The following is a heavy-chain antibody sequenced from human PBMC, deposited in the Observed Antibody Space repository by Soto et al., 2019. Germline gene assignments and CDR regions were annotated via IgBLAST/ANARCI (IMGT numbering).Heavy chain of an antibody. CDR3: ASQYYYDSSGYYNGALDY. D-gene: IGHD3-22*01. CDR1: GGSISSSSYY. CDR2: IYYSGST. J-gene: IGHJ4*02. Sequence: QLQLQESGPGLVKPSETLSLTCTVSGGSISSSSYYWGWIRQPPGKGLEWIGSIYYSGSTYYNPSLKSRVTISVDTSKNQFSLKLSSVTAADTAVYYCASQYYYDSSGYYNGALDYWGQGTLVTVSS. V-gene: IGHV4-39*01.